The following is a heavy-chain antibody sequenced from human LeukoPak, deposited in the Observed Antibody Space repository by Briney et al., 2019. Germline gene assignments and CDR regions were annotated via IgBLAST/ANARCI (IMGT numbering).Heavy chain of an antibody. V-gene: IGHV1-69*05. CDR2: IIPIFGTA. CDR1: GGTFSRLP. D-gene: IGHD3-22*01. Sequence: GASVKVSCKTSGGTFSRLPISWVRQAPGQGLEWMGGIIPIFGTANYAQKFQDRVTITTDESTSTVYMEVTSVRSEDTAVYYCARGDGRGTSGYYDYWGQGTLVTVSS. CDR3: ARGDGRGTSGYYDY. J-gene: IGHJ4*02.